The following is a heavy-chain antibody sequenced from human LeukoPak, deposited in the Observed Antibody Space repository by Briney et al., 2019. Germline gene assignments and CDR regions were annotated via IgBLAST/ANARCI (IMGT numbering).Heavy chain of an antibody. J-gene: IGHJ4*02. CDR3: ARRVYDYVWGSCDY. V-gene: IGHV1-18*01. Sequence: GASVKVSCKASGYTFTSYGISWVRQAPGQGPEWMGWISAYNGNTNYAQKLQGRVTMTADTSTSTAYMELRSLRSDDTAVYYCARRVYDYVWGSCDYWGQGTLVTVSS. CDR2: ISAYNGNT. D-gene: IGHD3-16*01. CDR1: GYTFTSYG.